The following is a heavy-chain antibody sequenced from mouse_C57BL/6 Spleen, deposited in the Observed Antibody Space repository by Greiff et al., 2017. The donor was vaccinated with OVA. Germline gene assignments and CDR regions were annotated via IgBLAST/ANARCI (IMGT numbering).Heavy chain of an antibody. CDR2: INPSNGGT. CDR3: ARSTTVHWYFEV. V-gene: IGHV1-53*01. Sequence: QVQLQQSGTELVKPGASVKLSCKASGYTFTSYWMHWVKQRHGQGLEWIGNINPSNGGTNYNETFKSKATLTVDHSSSTAYMQLSSLTSEDSTVYCAARSTTVHWYFEVWGTGTTVTVSS. CDR1: GYTFTSYW. D-gene: IGHD2-2*01. J-gene: IGHJ1*03.